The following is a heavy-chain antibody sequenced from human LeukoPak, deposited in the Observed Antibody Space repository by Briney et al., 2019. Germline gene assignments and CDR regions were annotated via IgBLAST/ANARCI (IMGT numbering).Heavy chain of an antibody. D-gene: IGHD6-13*01. CDR3: ARDGLAAAAGVWFDP. V-gene: IGHV1-2*02. Sequence: ASVKVSCKASGYTFTSYYMHWVRQAPGQGLEWMGWINPNSGGTNYAQKFQGRVTMTRDTSIGTAYMELSRLRSDDTAVYYCARDGLAAAAGVWFDPWGQGTLVTVSS. CDR1: GYTFTSYY. J-gene: IGHJ5*02. CDR2: INPNSGGT.